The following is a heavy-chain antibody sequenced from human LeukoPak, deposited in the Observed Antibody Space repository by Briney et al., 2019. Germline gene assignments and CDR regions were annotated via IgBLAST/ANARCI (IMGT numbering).Heavy chain of an antibody. D-gene: IGHD6-13*01. CDR3: ARLKRPGIAYLDAFDI. Sequence: PGESLKISCKGSGYSFTSYWIGWVRQMPGKGLEWMGIIYPGNSDTRYSPSFQGQVTISADKSISTAYLQWSSLEASDTAMYYCARLKRPGIAYLDAFDIWGQGTMVTVSS. J-gene: IGHJ3*02. CDR1: GYSFTSYW. CDR2: IYPGNSDT. V-gene: IGHV5-51*01.